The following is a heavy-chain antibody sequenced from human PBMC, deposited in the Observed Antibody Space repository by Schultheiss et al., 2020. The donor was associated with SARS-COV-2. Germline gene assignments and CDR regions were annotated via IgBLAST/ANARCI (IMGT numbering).Heavy chain of an antibody. CDR2: IYYSGST. V-gene: IGHV4-34*01. CDR3: ARGRRLDIVLMVYAYYFDY. Sequence: SETLSLTCAVYGGSFSDHYWTWIRQPPGEGLEWIGYIYYSGSTNYNPSLKSRVTISVDTSKNQFSLKLSSVTAADTAVYYCARGRRLDIVLMVYAYYFDYWGQGTLVTVSS. D-gene: IGHD2-8*01. CDR1: GGSFSDHY. J-gene: IGHJ4*02.